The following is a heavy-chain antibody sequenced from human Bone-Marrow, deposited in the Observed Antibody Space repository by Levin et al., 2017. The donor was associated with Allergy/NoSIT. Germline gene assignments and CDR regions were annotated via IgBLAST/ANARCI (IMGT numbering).Heavy chain of an antibody. D-gene: IGHD3-16*01. CDR1: GFTVSNHY. CDR2: IYSDGAI. Sequence: GESLKISCAVSGFTVSNHYMSWVRQAPGKGLEWVSLIYSDGAIDYADSVRGRFTISRDNSKNTLFLQMNSLTGDDTAVYYCAGGPRRSYWGQGTLVTVSS. CDR3: AGGPRRSY. J-gene: IGHJ4*02. V-gene: IGHV3-53*01.